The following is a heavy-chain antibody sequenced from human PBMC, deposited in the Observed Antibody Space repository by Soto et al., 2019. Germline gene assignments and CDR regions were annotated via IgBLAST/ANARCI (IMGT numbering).Heavy chain of an antibody. CDR2: INSGNLI. D-gene: IGHD3-10*01. J-gene: IGHJ4*02. CDR3: AWGGLSNFDH. Sequence: LRLSCEGSGFSFRSYEMNWVRQAPGKGLEWISYINSGNLIHYADSVKGRFTISRDNAKNSVFLEMDSLRAEDTGVYYCAWGGLSNFDHWGRGTLVTVSS. V-gene: IGHV3-48*03. CDR1: GFSFRSYE.